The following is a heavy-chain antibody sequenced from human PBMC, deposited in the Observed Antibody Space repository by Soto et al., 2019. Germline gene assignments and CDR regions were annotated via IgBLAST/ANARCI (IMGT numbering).Heavy chain of an antibody. J-gene: IGHJ4*02. D-gene: IGHD3-10*01. V-gene: IGHV4-34*01. CDR2: ITDRGST. Sequence: QVQLQQWGAGLLKPSETLSLTCAVYGGSFSGYYWSWIRQSPGRGLEWIGEITDRGSTNYNPSLKSRVTISVDTSKNQFSLKMTSVTAADTAVYYCARGVVRRVIIQYTSFFDYWGLGTSVTVSS. CDR3: ARGVVRRVIIQYTSFFDY. CDR1: GGSFSGYY.